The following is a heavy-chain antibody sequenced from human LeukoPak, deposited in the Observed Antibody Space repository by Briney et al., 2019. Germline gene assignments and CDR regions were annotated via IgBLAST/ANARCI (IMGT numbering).Heavy chain of an antibody. Sequence: PGGSLRLSCAASGFTFSSYWMSWVRQAPGKGLEWVANIKQDGSEKYCVDSVKGRFTISRDNAKNSLYLQMNSLRAEDTAVYYCARLKLLWSNYFDYWGQGTLVTVSS. J-gene: IGHJ4*02. CDR3: ARLKLLWSNYFDY. CDR1: GFTFSSYW. CDR2: IKQDGSEK. D-gene: IGHD2-2*01. V-gene: IGHV3-7*01.